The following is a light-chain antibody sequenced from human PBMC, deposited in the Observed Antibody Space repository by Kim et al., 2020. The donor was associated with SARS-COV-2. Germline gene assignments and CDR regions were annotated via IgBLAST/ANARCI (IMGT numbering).Light chain of an antibody. V-gene: IGLV3-1*01. CDR3: QAWDSSIVV. J-gene: IGLJ2*01. CDR2: QDN. CDR1: KLGDKY. Sequence: SYELTQPPSVSVSPGQTASITCFGDKLGDKYVCXYQQRPGQSPVLVIYQDNKRPSGIPERFSGSNSGNTATLTISGTQAMDEADYYCQAWDSSIVVFGGG.